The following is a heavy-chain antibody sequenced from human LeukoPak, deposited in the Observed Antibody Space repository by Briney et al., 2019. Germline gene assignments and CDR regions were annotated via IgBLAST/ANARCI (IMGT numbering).Heavy chain of an antibody. CDR3: ARRRYYDGSGYLE. Sequence: SETLSLTCSVSGDSVSRSDSYWDWIRQPPGKGLEWIGTIYYSGRTYYSPSPKSRVTMSVDPSNNQFSLNLRSVTAADTAVYYCARRRYYDGSGYLEWGQGTLLSVSS. CDR2: IYYSGRT. D-gene: IGHD3-22*01. CDR1: GDSVSRSDSY. J-gene: IGHJ1*01. V-gene: IGHV4-39*01.